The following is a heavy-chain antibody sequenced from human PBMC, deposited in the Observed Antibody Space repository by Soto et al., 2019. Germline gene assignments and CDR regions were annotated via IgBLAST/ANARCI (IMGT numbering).Heavy chain of an antibody. J-gene: IGHJ4*02. V-gene: IGHV1-46*03. D-gene: IGHD2-21*02. CDR1: GYTFTSYY. Sequence: ASVKVSCKASGYTFTSYYMHWVRQAPGQGLEWMGIINPSGGSTSYAQKFQGRVTMTRDTSTSTVYMELSSLRSEDTAVYYCARVFGDVVTATDEPFDYWGQGTLVTVSS. CDR2: INPSGGST. CDR3: ARVFGDVVTATDEPFDY.